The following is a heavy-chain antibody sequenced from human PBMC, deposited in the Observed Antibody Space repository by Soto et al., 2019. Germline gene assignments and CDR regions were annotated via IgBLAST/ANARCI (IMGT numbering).Heavy chain of an antibody. Sequence: GASVQVSCKASGGTFSSYAISWVRQAPGQGLEWMGGIIPIFGTANYAQKFQGRVTITADESTSTAYMELSSLRSEDTAVYYCARGGYSSSPRAFDIWGQGTMVTVSS. D-gene: IGHD6-13*01. V-gene: IGHV1-69*13. CDR3: ARGGYSSSPRAFDI. CDR2: IIPIFGTA. CDR1: GGTFSSYA. J-gene: IGHJ3*02.